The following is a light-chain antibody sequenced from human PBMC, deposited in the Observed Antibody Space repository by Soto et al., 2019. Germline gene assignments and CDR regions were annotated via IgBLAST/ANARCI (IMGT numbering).Light chain of an antibody. CDR2: GAS. CDR1: QRICNTY. J-gene: IGKJ5*01. Sequence: SLSPVTLSLSPAERDTLSCRVRQRICNTYLAWYQQKPGEAPRLLIYGASSRATGIPDRFSGSGSGTDFTLTISRLQPEDFALYYCQQYAILPISSGQVARLAIK. CDR3: QQYAILPIS. V-gene: IGKV3-20*01.